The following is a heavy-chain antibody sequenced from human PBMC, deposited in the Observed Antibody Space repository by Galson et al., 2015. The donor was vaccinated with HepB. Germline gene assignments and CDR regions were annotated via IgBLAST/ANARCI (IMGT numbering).Heavy chain of an antibody. Sequence: SLRLSCAASGFTFSSYAMSWVRQAPGKGLEWVSAISGSGGSTYYADSVKGRFTISRDNSKNTLYLQMNSLRAEDTAVYYCAKDLAGAGTMIVVISAFDIWGQGTMVTVSS. D-gene: IGHD3-22*01. J-gene: IGHJ3*02. CDR3: AKDLAGAGTMIVVISAFDI. CDR2: ISGSGGST. V-gene: IGHV3-23*01. CDR1: GFTFSSYA.